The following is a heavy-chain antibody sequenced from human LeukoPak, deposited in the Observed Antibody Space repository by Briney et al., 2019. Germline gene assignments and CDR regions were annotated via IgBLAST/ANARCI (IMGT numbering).Heavy chain of an antibody. V-gene: IGHV3-66*01. CDR1: GFTVSSNY. CDR2: IYNGGST. D-gene: IGHD2-2*01. CDR3: ARVMPYYYGMDV. J-gene: IGHJ6*02. Sequence: GGSLRLSCAASGFTVSSNYMSWVRQAPGKGLEWVSVIYNGGSTYYADSVKGRFTISRDNSKNTLYLQMNSLRAEDTAVYYCARVMPYYYGMDVWGQGTTVTVSS.